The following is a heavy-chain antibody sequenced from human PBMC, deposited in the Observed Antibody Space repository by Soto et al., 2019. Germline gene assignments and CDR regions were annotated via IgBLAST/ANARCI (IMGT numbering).Heavy chain of an antibody. J-gene: IGHJ4*02. CDR1: GFTSSSYA. CDR3: VKSRGGNNFDFFD. Sequence: PGGSLRLSCSASGFTSSSYAMHWVRQAPGKRLEYVSGVRGNGDPPFYADSVKGRFTISRDNSKNTLYLQMSSLSADDTAVYYCVKSRGGNNFDFFDWGQGALVTVSS. CDR2: VRGNGDPP. D-gene: IGHD5-12*01. V-gene: IGHV3-64D*06.